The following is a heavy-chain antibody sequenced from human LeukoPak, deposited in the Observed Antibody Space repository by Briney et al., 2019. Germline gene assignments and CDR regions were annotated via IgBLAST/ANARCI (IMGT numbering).Heavy chain of an antibody. CDR2: INPNSGGT. D-gene: IGHD1-26*01. V-gene: IGHV1-2*02. Sequence: ASVKVSCKASGYTFTGYYMHWVRQAPGQGLEWMGWINPNSGGTKYAQKFQGRVTMTRDTSISTAYMELSPLRSDDTAVYFCARGDPVATLPDCWGQGSLVTVSS. J-gene: IGHJ4*02. CDR3: ARGDPVATLPDC. CDR1: GYTFTGYY.